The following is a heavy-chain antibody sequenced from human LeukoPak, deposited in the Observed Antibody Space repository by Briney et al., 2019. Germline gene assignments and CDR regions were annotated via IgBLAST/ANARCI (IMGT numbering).Heavy chain of an antibody. CDR2: IKSKTDGGTT. D-gene: IGHD1-26*01. J-gene: IGHJ4*02. CDR3: AAAAKVGGY. CDR1: GFAFNNAW. V-gene: IGHV3-15*01. Sequence: GGSLRLSCAASGFAFNNAWMSWVRQAPGKGREWVGRIKSKTDGGTTDYAAPVKGRFTISRDDSKNTLCLEMSSLKTEDTAVYYCAAAAKVGGYWGQGTLVTVSS.